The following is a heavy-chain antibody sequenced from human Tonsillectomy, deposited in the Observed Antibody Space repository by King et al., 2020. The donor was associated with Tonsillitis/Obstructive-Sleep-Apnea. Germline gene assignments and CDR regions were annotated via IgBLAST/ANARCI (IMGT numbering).Heavy chain of an antibody. CDR1: GGSFSGYY. J-gene: IGHJ1*01. Sequence: VQLQQWGAGLLKPSETLSLTCAVYGGSFSGYYWSWIRQPPGKGLEWIGEINHSGSTNYNPSPKSRVTISVDTSKNQFSLKLSPLTAADTAVYYCARKGEWLLYGKYFQHWGQGTLVTVSS. V-gene: IGHV4-34*01. CDR2: INHSGST. CDR3: ARKGEWLLYGKYFQH. D-gene: IGHD3-3*01.